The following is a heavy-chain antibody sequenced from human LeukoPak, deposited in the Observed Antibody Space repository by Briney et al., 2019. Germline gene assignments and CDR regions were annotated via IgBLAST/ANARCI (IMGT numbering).Heavy chain of an antibody. Sequence: GASLRLSCAASGFTFSSYWMTWVCQAPGKRVEGVANIKHEGSEKYSVASVKGRFTISRDNAKNSLYLQMNSLRAEDTAVYYCARTLGYCSSTNCFLTFDYWGQGTLVTVS. CDR1: GFTFSSYW. V-gene: IGHV3-7*04. CDR2: IKHEGSEK. CDR3: ARTLGYCSSTNCFLTFDY. D-gene: IGHD2-2*01. J-gene: IGHJ4*02.